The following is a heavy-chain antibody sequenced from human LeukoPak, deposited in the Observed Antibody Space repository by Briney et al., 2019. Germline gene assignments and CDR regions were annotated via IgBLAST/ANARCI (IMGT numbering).Heavy chain of an antibody. CDR1: GFTFSSYA. D-gene: IGHD3-16*02. CDR2: ISYDGSNK. CDR3: ARLWDDYVWGSYRSFDY. V-gene: IGHV3-30*04. Sequence: GGSLRLSCAASGFTFSSYAMHWFRQAPGKGLEWVAVISYDGSNKYYADSVKGRFTISRDNSKNTLYLQMNSLRAEDTAVYYCARLWDDYVWGSYRSFDYWGQGTLVTVSS. J-gene: IGHJ4*02.